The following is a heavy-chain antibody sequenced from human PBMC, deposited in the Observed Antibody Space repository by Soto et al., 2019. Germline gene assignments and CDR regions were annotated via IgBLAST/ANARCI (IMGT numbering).Heavy chain of an antibody. CDR1: GGSISSYY. CDR2: IYYSGST. CDR3: ARAESYSSSPGAHYYGMDV. J-gene: IGHJ6*02. V-gene: IGHV4-59*01. D-gene: IGHD6-13*01. Sequence: ATLSLTCTVSGGSISSYYWSWIRQPPGKGLEWIGYIYYSGSTNYNPSLKSRVTISVDPSKKQFSLKLSSVTAADTAVYYCARAESYSSSPGAHYYGMDVWGQGTTETGSS.